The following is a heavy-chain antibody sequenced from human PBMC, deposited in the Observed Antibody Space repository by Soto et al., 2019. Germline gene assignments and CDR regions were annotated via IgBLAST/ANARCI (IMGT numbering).Heavy chain of an antibody. J-gene: IGHJ5*02. CDR3: ARVMITFGGVIVPWFDP. D-gene: IGHD3-16*02. Sequence: QLQLQESGPGLVKPSETLSLTCTVSGGSISSSSYYWSWIRQPPGKGLEWIGSIYYSGSTYYNPAHKIRVPPSVDTSQIQLSLQVSSVPAADTGVYYCARVMITFGGVIVPWFDPWGQGTLVTVSS. V-gene: IGHV4-39*01. CDR1: GGSISSSSYY. CDR2: IYYSGST.